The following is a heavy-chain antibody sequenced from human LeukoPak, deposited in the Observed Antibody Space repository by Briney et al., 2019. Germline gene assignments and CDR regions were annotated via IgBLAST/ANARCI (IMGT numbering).Heavy chain of an antibody. J-gene: IGHJ3*02. CDR3: ARRRRSSWYRGAFDI. V-gene: IGHV4-39*01. CDR1: GGSISSSSYY. CDR2: IYYSGST. D-gene: IGHD6-13*01. Sequence: SETLSLTCTVSGGSISSSSYYWGWIRQPPGKGLEWIGSIYYSGSTYYNPSLKSRVTISVDTSKNQFSLKLSSVTAADTAVYYCARRRRSSWYRGAFDIWGQGTMVTVSS.